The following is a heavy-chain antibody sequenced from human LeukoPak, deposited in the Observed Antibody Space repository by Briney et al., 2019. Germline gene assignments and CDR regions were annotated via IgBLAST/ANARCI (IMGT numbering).Heavy chain of an antibody. D-gene: IGHD3-3*01. Sequence: PSDTLSLTCAVYGGSFSGYYWSWIRQPPGKGLEWIGDINHSGSTNYNPSLKSRVTISVDTSKNQFSLKLSSVTAADTAVYYCARAGITIFGVVTKVNWFDPWGQEPWSPSPQ. CDR2: INHSGST. CDR3: ARAGITIFGVVTKVNWFDP. CDR1: GGSFSGYY. J-gene: IGHJ5*02. V-gene: IGHV4-34*01.